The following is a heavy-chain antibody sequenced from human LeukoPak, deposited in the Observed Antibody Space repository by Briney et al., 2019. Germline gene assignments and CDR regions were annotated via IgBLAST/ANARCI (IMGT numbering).Heavy chain of an antibody. CDR1: GFTFDDYG. Sequence: PGGSLRLSCAASGFTFDDYGMSWVRQAPGKGLEWVSGINWNGGSTGYADSVKGRFTISRDNAKNSLYLQMNSLRAEDTALYYCAKGLRLWFGGLLRGTTFDYWGQGTLVTVSS. V-gene: IGHV3-20*04. D-gene: IGHD3-10*01. CDR2: INWNGGST. CDR3: AKGLRLWFGGLLRGTTFDY. J-gene: IGHJ4*02.